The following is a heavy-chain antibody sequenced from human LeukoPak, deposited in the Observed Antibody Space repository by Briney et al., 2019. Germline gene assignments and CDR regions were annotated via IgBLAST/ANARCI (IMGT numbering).Heavy chain of an antibody. CDR2: ISYSGNT. J-gene: IGHJ6*02. D-gene: IGHD6-13*01. V-gene: IGHV4-59*12. CDR1: GGSISSYY. Sequence: KPSETLSLTCTVSGGSISSYYWSWVRQPPEKGLEWIGYISYSGNTDYNPSLKSRVTISVDTSKNQFSLKLSSVTAADTAVYYCARGELAADNYYGMDVWGQGTTVTVSS. CDR3: ARGELAADNYYGMDV.